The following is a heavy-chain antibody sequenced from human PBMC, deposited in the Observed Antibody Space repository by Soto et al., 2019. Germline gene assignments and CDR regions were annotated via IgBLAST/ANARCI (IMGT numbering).Heavy chain of an antibody. CDR1: SGSLSGYY. J-gene: IGHJ4*02. CDR2: ISPSGTT. D-gene: IGHD6-6*01. CDR3: ARAPKVSGSAQTRPDF. Sequence: QVQLHQWGAGLLKPSETLSLACSLYSGSLSGYYWSWIRQPPGKGLEWIGEISPSGTTNYSPSLKSRVSISVDPSKNQFSLNLTSLTAADTAVYYCARAPKVSGSAQTRPDFWGQGSLVTVSS. V-gene: IGHV4-34*01.